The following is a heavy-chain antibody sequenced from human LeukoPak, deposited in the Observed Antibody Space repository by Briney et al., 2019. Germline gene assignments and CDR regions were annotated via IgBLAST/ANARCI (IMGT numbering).Heavy chain of an antibody. CDR1: GYTFTSYG. D-gene: IGHD6-19*01. CDR3: ARVLRRSGWYPYSGMRNAHFDY. CDR2: ISAYNGNT. J-gene: IGHJ4*02. Sequence: GASVKVSCKASGYTFTSYGISWVRQAPGQGLEWRGWISAYNGNTNYAQKLQGRVTMTTDTSTSTAYMELRSLRSDDTAVYYCARVLRRSGWYPYSGMRNAHFDYWGQGTLVTVSS. V-gene: IGHV1-18*01.